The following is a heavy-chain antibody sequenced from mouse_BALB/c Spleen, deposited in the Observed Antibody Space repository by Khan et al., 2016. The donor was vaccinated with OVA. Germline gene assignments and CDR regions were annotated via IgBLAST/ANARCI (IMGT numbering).Heavy chain of an antibody. CDR3: ARWFAY. V-gene: IGHV3-2*02. CDR2: INYSGGT. Sequence: EVKLLESGPGLVKPSQSLSLTCTVTGYSITSDYAWNWIRQFPGNKLEWMGYINYSGGTSYLPSLKSRISITRDTSKNQFFLQLNSVTTEDSATYGCARWFAYWGQGTLVTVS. CDR1: GYSITSDYA. J-gene: IGHJ3*01.